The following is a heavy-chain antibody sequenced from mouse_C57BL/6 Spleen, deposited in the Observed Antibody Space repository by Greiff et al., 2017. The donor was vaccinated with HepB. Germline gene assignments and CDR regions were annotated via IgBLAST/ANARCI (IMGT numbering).Heavy chain of an antibody. CDR2: IDPENGDT. Sequence: DVQLQESGAELVRPGASVKLSCTASGFNIKDDYMHWVKQRPEQGLEWIGWIDPENGDTEYASKFQGKATITADTSSNTAYLQLSSLTSEDTAVYYCTTGYGSSYSYWYFDVWGTGTTVTVSS. V-gene: IGHV14-4*01. CDR3: TTGYGSSYSYWYFDV. J-gene: IGHJ1*03. CDR1: GFNIKDDY. D-gene: IGHD1-1*01.